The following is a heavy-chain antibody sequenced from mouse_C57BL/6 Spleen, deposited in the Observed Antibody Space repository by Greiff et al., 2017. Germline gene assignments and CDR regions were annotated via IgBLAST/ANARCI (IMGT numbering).Heavy chain of an antibody. Sequence: QVQLQQPGAELVKPGASVKLSCKASGYTFTSYWMHWVKQRPGQGLEWIGMIHPNSGSTNSNEKFKSKATLTVDKSSSTAYLQLSSLTSEDAAFYYCARSGSSYWYVGVWGTGTTVTVSS. J-gene: IGHJ1*03. CDR1: GYTFTSYW. CDR2: IHPNSGST. CDR3: ARSGSSYWYVGV. D-gene: IGHD1-1*01. V-gene: IGHV1-64*01.